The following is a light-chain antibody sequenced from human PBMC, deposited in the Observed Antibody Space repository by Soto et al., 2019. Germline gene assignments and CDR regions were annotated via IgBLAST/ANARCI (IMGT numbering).Light chain of an antibody. CDR3: QTWGTGIWV. V-gene: IGLV4-69*01. CDR2: LNSDGSH. CDR1: SGHNNYA. Sequence: QLVLTQSPSASASLGASVKLTCTLSSGHNNYAIAWHQQQPEKGPRFLMKLNSDGSHNKGDGIPDRFSGSSSGAERYLTISSLQSEDEADYYCQTWGTGIWVFGGGTKVTVL. J-gene: IGLJ3*02.